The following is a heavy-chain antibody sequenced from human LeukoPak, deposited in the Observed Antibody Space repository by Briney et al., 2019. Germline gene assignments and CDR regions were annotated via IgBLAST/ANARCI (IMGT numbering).Heavy chain of an antibody. CDR2: INSDGSST. CDR3: ARDGRLTTVTRDLDY. Sequence: PGGSLRLSCAASGLTFSNYWIHWVRQAPGKGLVWVSRINSDGSSTSYADSVKGRFTISRDNAKSTLYLQMNSLRAEDTAVYYCARDGRLTTVTRDLDYWGQGTLVTVSS. D-gene: IGHD4-17*01. J-gene: IGHJ4*02. V-gene: IGHV3-74*01. CDR1: GLTFSNYW.